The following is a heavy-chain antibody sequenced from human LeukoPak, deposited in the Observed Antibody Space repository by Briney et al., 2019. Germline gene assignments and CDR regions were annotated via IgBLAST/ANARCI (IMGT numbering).Heavy chain of an antibody. CDR3: RRRKSGSSSRAWGY. Sequence: ASLKVSCKASGYTFTSYGISWVRQAPGRGLEWMGWISAYNGNTNYAQKLQGRVTMTTDTSTSTAYMELRSLRSDYTAVYYCRRRKSGSSSRAWGYWGQGPVVPVSS. V-gene: IGHV1-18*01. D-gene: IGHD1-26*01. J-gene: IGHJ4*02. CDR1: GYTFTSYG. CDR2: ISAYNGNT.